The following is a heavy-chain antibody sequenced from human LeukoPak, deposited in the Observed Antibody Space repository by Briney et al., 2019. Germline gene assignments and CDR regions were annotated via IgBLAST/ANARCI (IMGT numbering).Heavy chain of an antibody. V-gene: IGHV1-8*03. Sequence: GASVKVSCKASGYTFSNYDINWVRQATGQGLEWMGWMNPNSGNTGYAQKFQGRVTITRNTSISTAYMELSSLRSEDTAVYYCARAGYCGGDCYWFDYWGQGTLVTVSS. J-gene: IGHJ4*02. D-gene: IGHD2-21*01. CDR3: ARAGYCGGDCYWFDY. CDR1: GYTFSNYD. CDR2: MNPNSGNT.